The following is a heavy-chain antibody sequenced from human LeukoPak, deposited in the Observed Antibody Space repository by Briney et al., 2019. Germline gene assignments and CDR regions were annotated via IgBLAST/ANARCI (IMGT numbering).Heavy chain of an antibody. CDR2: ISYDGGNK. D-gene: IGHD6-6*01. CDR3: AKDSSTSNPYYGMDV. V-gene: IGHV3-30*18. Sequence: GGSLRLSCAASGFTFSSYGIHWVPQAPGKGLELVAIISYDGGNKYYADFVKGRFTISRDNSKNTLYLQMSTLRDEDTAVYYCAKDSSTSNPYYGMDVWGQGTPVTVSS. J-gene: IGHJ6*02. CDR1: GFTFSSYG.